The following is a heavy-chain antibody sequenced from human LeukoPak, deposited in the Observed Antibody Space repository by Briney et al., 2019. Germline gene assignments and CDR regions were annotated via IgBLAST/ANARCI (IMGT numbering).Heavy chain of an antibody. CDR3: ATTGSSAYDGGTFDY. J-gene: IGHJ4*02. D-gene: IGHD5-12*01. V-gene: IGHV1-69*13. CDR2: IIPMFGAP. Sequence: SVKVSCKASGGSFRSSAISWVRQAPGQWLEWMGGIIPMFGAPNYAQKLQGRVTLSADESTSTAYMELSRLRSEDTAVYYCATTGSSAYDGGTFDYWGQGTLVTVSS. CDR1: GGSFRSSA.